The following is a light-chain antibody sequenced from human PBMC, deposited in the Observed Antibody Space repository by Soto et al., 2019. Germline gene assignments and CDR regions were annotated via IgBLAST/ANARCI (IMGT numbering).Light chain of an antibody. CDR1: SSNIGTGFE. Sequence: QSVLTQPPSVSGAPGQRVTISCTGSSSNIGTGFEVHWYQQLPGTAPKLLIYGNTNRPSGVPDRFSASKSGTSASLAIAGLQAEDEADYYCQSYDNSLSVWVFGGGTKLTVL. CDR2: GNT. V-gene: IGLV1-40*01. CDR3: QSYDNSLSVWV. J-gene: IGLJ3*02.